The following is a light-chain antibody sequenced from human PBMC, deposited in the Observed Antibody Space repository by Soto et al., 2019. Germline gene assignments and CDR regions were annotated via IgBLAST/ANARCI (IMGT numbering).Light chain of an antibody. V-gene: IGKV3-20*01. CDR1: QNIHNH. J-gene: IGKJ4*01. CDR3: QQYGSSPLT. CDR2: DAI. Sequence: EKLMSQSPATLSVSPGERVTLSCRASQNIHNHMSWFLQKPGQTPRLLIYDAIIRAADVPDRFSGSGSGTDFTLTISRLEPEDFAVYYCQQYGSSPLTFGGGTKVDNK.